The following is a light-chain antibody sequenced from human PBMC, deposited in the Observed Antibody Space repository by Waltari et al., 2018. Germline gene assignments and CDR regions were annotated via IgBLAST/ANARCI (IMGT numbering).Light chain of an antibody. J-gene: IGKJ4*01. V-gene: IGKV1-9*01. CDR2: AAS. Sequence: TQLTQSPSSLAASVGDRVTISCRPSQVILGYLARYQQKPGKAPKLLIYAASTLQSGVPSRFSGSGCGMDFNITISNLQPEDFATYYCQQLKSYPITFGGGTKVEIK. CDR3: QQLKSYPIT. CDR1: QVILGY.